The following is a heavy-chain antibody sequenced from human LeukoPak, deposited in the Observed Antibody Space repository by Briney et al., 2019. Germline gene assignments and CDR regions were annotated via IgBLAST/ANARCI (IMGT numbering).Heavy chain of an antibody. V-gene: IGHV3-7*03. J-gene: IGHJ6*02. CDR1: GFTVSSNY. CDR2: VNRDGSET. Sequence: GGSLRLSCAASGFTVSSNYMSWVRQVPGRGPEWVANVNRDGSETYYLDSVKGRFTISKDNAKNSLYLQMNSLRAEDTALYHCARNNGMDVWGQGTTVVVSS. CDR3: ARNNGMDV.